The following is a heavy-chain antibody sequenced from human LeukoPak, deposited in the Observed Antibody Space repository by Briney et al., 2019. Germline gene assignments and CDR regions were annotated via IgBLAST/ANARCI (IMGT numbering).Heavy chain of an antibody. J-gene: IGHJ6*03. V-gene: IGHV1-2*04. CDR1: GYAFTGYY. D-gene: IGHD6-6*01. CDR2: ITPRNGGT. CDR3: ARGGKAFEYSSSREPYYYYYMDV. Sequence: ASVKVSCKASGYAFTGYYIHWVRQAPGQGLEWMGWITPRNGGTNYAQKFQGWVTLTRDTSTSTVYMELSSLRSEDTAVYYCARGGKAFEYSSSREPYYYYYMDVWGKGTTVTVSS.